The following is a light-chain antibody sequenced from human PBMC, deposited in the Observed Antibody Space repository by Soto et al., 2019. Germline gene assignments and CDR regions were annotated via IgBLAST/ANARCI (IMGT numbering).Light chain of an antibody. Sequence: DIQMTQSPSSLSASVGDRVTITCRASHPININLVWFQQKPGKAPKSLIYAATNLQSGVPSRFSGSGGGTDFTLTISSLQPEDGATYYCQHYQRYPPSFGRGTKLEIK. CDR2: AAT. CDR1: HPININ. V-gene: IGKV1-16*01. J-gene: IGKJ4*01. CDR3: QHYQRYPPS.